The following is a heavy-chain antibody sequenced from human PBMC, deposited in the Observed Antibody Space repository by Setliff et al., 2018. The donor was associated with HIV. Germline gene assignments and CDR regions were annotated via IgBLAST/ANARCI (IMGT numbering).Heavy chain of an antibody. CDR1: GGSINSNTYF. J-gene: IGHJ3*02. D-gene: IGHD2-8*02. Sequence: SETLSLTCTVSGGSINSNTYFWGWVRQPPGKGLEWIGSIYYSGNTYYSPSLKSRVIISMDTAKNRFSLKLSSVTAADTAVYYCARGIPILRSDAFDIWGQGTMVTVSS. CDR3: ARGIPILRSDAFDI. V-gene: IGHV4-39*07. CDR2: IYYSGNT.